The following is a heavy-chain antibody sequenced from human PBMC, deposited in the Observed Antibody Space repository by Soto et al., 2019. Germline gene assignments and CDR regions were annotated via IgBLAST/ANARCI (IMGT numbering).Heavy chain of an antibody. Sequence: TGGSLRLSGAASGFTFSHYCMNWIRQDPGKGLEWVSYISSSGSTIYYADSVKGRFTISRDNAKNSLNLKMNSLRAADTAVYYCARVPYYGSGSFNWFDPWGQGTLVTVSS. CDR3: ARVPYYGSGSFNWFDP. CDR2: ISSSGSTI. CDR1: GFTFSHYC. J-gene: IGHJ5*02. D-gene: IGHD3-10*01. V-gene: IGHV3-11*01.